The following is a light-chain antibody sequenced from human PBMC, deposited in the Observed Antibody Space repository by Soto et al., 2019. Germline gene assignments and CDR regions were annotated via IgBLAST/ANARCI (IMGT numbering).Light chain of an antibody. Sequence: ETVLTQSAASLSLSTGPSAPPACRASQNISGYLAWYKQKPGQAPRLIIYEASNRATRIPARFSGSGSGTDFTLTISSLEPEDFEVYYCHQRTNWPITFGQGTRLEIK. CDR3: HQRTNWPIT. CDR2: EAS. J-gene: IGKJ5*01. V-gene: IGKV3-11*01. CDR1: QNISGY.